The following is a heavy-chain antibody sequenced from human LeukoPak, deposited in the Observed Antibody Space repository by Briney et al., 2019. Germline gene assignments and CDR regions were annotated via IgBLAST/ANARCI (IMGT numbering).Heavy chain of an antibody. CDR2: ISSSSSTI. CDR1: GLTISSYS. J-gene: IGHJ6*03. Sequence: PGGSLRLSCAASGLTISSYSMNWVRQAPGKGLQWVSYISSSSSTIYYADSVKGRFTISRDNAKNSLYLQMNSLRAEDTAVYYCARLMWELPPHYYYMDVWGKGTTVTVSS. D-gene: IGHD1-26*01. V-gene: IGHV3-48*01. CDR3: ARLMWELPPHYYYMDV.